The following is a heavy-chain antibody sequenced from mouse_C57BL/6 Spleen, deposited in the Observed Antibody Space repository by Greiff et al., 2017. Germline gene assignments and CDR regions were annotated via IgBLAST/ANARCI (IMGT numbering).Heavy chain of an antibody. V-gene: IGHV10-3*01. J-gene: IGHJ2*01. D-gene: IGHD2-3*01. CDR1: GFTFNTYA. CDR2: LRSKSSNYAT. Sequence: EVKVVESGGGLVQPKGSLKLSCAASGFTFNTYAMHWVRQAPGKGLEWVARLRSKSSNYATYYADSVKDRFTISRDDSQSMLYLQMNNLKTEDTAMYYCVRGYDGYYLYCDYWGQGTTLTVSS. CDR3: VRGYDGYYLYCDY.